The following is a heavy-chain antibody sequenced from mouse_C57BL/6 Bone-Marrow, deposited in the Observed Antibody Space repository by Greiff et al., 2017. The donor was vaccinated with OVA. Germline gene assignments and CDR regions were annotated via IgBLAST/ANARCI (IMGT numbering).Heavy chain of an antibody. CDR3: AGHDYYGSSG. CDR1: GFTFSDYY. D-gene: IGHD1-1*01. Sequence: EVMLVESGGGLVQPGGSLKLSCAASGFTFSDYYMYWVRQTPEKRLEWVAYISNGGGSTYYPDTVKGRFTISRDNAKNTLYLQMRRLKSEDTAMYYCAGHDYYGSSGWGQGTLVTVSA. J-gene: IGHJ3*02. V-gene: IGHV5-12*01. CDR2: ISNGGGST.